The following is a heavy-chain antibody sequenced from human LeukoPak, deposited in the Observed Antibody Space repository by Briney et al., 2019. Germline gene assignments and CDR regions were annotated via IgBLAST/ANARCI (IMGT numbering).Heavy chain of an antibody. CDR2: ISSSSIYT. CDR1: GFIFSDYY. V-gene: IGHV3-11*05. J-gene: IGHJ4*02. Sequence: PGGSLTLSCAATGFIFSDYYMSWIRQAPGKGLEWLSYISSSSIYTSYADSVKGRFTISRDNAKNSLYLQLNSLRAEDTAVYYCARGSPPDYWGQGTLVTVSS. CDR3: ARGSPPDY. D-gene: IGHD2-15*01.